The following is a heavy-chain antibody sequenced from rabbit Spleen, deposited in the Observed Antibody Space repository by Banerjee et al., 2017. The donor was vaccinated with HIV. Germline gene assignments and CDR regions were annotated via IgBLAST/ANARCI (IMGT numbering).Heavy chain of an antibody. V-gene: IGHV1S43*01. D-gene: IGHD8-1*01. CDR3: ARDTGSSFSSYGMDL. CDR2: IYTSSGNT. J-gene: IGHJ6*01. Sequence: QQQLEESGGGLVKSGGTLTLTCKASGIDFSNYFYMCWVRQAPGKGLELIACIYTSSGNTWYASWVHGRFTISKTSSTTVTLQMTSLTVADTATYFCARDTGSSFSSYGMDLWGPGTLVTVS. CDR1: GIDFSNYFY.